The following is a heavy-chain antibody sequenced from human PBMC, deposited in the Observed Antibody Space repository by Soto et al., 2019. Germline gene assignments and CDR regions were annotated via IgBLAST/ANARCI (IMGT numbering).Heavy chain of an antibody. J-gene: IGHJ5*02. CDR1: GYTFTHYY. CDR3: ARELAAGDP. V-gene: IGHV1-46*01. Sequence: QVQLVQSGAEVKKPGASVKLSCRTSGYTFTHYYIHWVRQAPGQGLEWLAIINPASGSTNYAQDFQGRVTLTMDTSTTTVYMELSGLRAEDTAIFYFARELAAGDPWGQGTLVTVSS. CDR2: INPASGST. D-gene: IGHD6-13*01.